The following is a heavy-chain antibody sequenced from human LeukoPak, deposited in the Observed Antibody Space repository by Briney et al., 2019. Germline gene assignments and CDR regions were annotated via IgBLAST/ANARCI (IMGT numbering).Heavy chain of an antibody. D-gene: IGHD2-2*01. J-gene: IGHJ5*02. CDR1: GFTFSSYA. Sequence: GGSLRLSCAASGFTFSSYAMSWVRQAPGKGLEWVSAISGSGGSTYYADSVKGRFTISRDNSKNTLYLQMNSLSAEDTAVYYCAKDSAGYCSSTSCPSRRIDPWGQGTLVTVSS. V-gene: IGHV3-23*01. CDR2: ISGSGGST. CDR3: AKDSAGYCSSTSCPSRRIDP.